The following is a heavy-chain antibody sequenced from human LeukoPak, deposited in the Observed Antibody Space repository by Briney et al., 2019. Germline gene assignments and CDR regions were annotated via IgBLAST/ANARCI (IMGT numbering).Heavy chain of an antibody. J-gene: IGHJ4*02. CDR3: AKEYTPSSPLGELDS. Sequence: GRSLRLSCAAPGFTFSSYGMNWVRQAPGKGLEWVAVIRHDEANSFYADSVQGRFTISRDTSKKLLYLQMNSLRVEDTAVYYCAKEYTPSSPLGELDSWGQGTLVTVSS. V-gene: IGHV3-33*06. CDR1: GFTFSSYG. CDR2: IRHDEANS. D-gene: IGHD6-6*01.